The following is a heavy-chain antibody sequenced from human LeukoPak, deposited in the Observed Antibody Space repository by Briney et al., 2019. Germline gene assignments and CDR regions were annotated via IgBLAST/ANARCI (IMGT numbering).Heavy chain of an antibody. CDR1: GFTFSTYG. CDR3: AKGSGSYFDY. V-gene: IGHV3-30*18. Sequence: GGSLRLSCAASGFTFSTYGMHWVRQAPGKGLEWVALISYDGTNKYYADSVKGRFTISRDNSKNTLYLQMDSLRAEDTAVYYCAKGSGSYFDYWGRGTLVTVSS. CDR2: ISYDGTNK. J-gene: IGHJ4*02. D-gene: IGHD3-10*01.